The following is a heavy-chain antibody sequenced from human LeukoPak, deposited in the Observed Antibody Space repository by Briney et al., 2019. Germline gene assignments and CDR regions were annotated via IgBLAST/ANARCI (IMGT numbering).Heavy chain of an antibody. Sequence: GGSLQISFKGSGCRFTSYWIGWVRRMPGKGGEWMGIIYPGDSDTRYSPSFQGQVTISADTSINTAYRQWSSLKASDTAVYYCPTRYYYGSIAYYCGSWGQGTLVTVSS. J-gene: IGHJ5*02. CDR2: IYPGDSDT. D-gene: IGHD3-22*01. CDR1: GCRFTSYW. CDR3: PTRYYYGSIAYYCGS. V-gene: IGHV5-51*01.